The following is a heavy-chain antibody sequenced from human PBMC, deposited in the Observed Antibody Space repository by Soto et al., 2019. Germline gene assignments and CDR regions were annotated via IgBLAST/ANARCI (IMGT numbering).Heavy chain of an antibody. D-gene: IGHD3-22*01. Sequence: QVQLVQSGAEVKKPGASVKVSCKPSGYTFTNHGIIWMRQAPGQGREWMGWISAYNCDTKYAQNFQGRLTMSTDSPTRTAYMELRSRRSDDTAVYYCARHPSNSSAYYQFFDYWGQGTLVTVSS. J-gene: IGHJ4*02. CDR2: ISAYNCDT. V-gene: IGHV1-18*01. CDR3: ARHPSNSSAYYQFFDY. CDR1: GYTFTNHG.